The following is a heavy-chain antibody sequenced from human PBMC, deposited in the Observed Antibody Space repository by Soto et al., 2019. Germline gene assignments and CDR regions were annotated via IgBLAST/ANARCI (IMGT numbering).Heavy chain of an antibody. CDR3: ARVGGYCSSTSCYIRTHYYYGMDV. J-gene: IGHJ6*02. CDR1: GYTFTGYY. Sequence: ASVKVSCKASGYTFTGYYMHWVRQAPGQGLEWMGWINPNSGGTNYAQKFQGRVTMTRDTSISTAYMELSRLRSDDTAVYYCARVGGYCSSTSCYIRTHYYYGMDVWGQGTTVTVSS. V-gene: IGHV1-2*02. CDR2: INPNSGGT. D-gene: IGHD2-2*02.